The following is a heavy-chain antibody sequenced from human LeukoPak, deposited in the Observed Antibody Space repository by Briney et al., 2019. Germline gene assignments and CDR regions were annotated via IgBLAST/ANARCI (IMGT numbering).Heavy chain of an antibody. CDR3: ARDYPADY. CDR2: ISSDGGDK. Sequence: GGSLRLSCAASRFTFSSYSMNWVRQAPGKGLDWVALISSDGGDKKYADSVKGRFTISRDNSKNTLYLQMHSLRVEDTAVYYCARDYPADYWGQGTLVTVSS. V-gene: IGHV3-30*03. J-gene: IGHJ4*02. CDR1: RFTFSSYS.